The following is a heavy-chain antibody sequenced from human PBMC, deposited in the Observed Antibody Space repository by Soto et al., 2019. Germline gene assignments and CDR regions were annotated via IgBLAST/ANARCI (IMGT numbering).Heavy chain of an antibody. V-gene: IGHV1-69*13. Sequence: SVKVSCKASGGTFSSYAISWVRQAPGQGLEWMGGIIPIFGTANYAQKFQGRVTITADESTSTAYMELSSLRSEDTAVYYCARGRGSSSSVDYYYYYGMDVWGQGTTVTVSS. D-gene: IGHD6-6*01. CDR2: IIPIFGTA. CDR3: ARGRGSSSSVDYYYYYGMDV. J-gene: IGHJ6*02. CDR1: GGTFSSYA.